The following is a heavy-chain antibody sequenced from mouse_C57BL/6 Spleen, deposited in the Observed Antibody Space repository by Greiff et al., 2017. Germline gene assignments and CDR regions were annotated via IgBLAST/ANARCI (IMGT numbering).Heavy chain of an antibody. D-gene: IGHD1-1*01. CDR3: ARHYGSSYAMDY. CDR2: ISSGSSTI. V-gene: IGHV5-17*01. CDR1: GFTFSDYG. J-gene: IGHJ4*01. Sequence: EVKLMESGGGLVEPGGSLKLSCAASGFTFSDYGMHWVRQAPEKGLEWVAYISSGSSTIYYADTVKGRFTISRDNAKNTLFLQMTSLRSEDTAMYYCARHYGSSYAMDYWGQGTSVTVSS.